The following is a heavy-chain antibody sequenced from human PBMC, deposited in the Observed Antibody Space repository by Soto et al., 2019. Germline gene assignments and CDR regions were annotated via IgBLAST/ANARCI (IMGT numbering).Heavy chain of an antibody. CDR3: ARLRFLEWLFYFDY. CDR1: CGSIISGGYY. Sequence: TLSLTSTVSCGSIISGGYYWSWIRQHPGKGLEWIGYIYYSGSTYYNPSLKSRVTISVDTSKNQFSLKLSSVTAAGTAVYYCARLRFLEWLFYFDYWGQGTLVTVSS. V-gene: IGHV4-30-4*08. J-gene: IGHJ4*02. CDR2: IYYSGST. D-gene: IGHD3-3*01.